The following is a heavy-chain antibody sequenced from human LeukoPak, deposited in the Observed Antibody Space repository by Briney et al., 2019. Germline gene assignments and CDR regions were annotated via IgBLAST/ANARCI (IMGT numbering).Heavy chain of an antibody. J-gene: IGHJ6*03. CDR1: GGSTSSYY. V-gene: IGHV4-4*07. CDR3: ARDRIVVVPAAVYYMDV. D-gene: IGHD2-2*01. Sequence: PSETLSLTCTVSGGSTSSYYWSWIRQPAGKGLEWIGRIYTSGSTNYNPSLKSRVTMSVDTSKNQFSLKLSSVTAADTAVYYCARDRIVVVPAAVYYMDVWGKGTTVTVSS. CDR2: IYTSGST.